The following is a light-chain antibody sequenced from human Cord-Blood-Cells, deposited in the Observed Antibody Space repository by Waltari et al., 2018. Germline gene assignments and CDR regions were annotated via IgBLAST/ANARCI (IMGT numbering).Light chain of an antibody. Sequence: EIVLTQSPATLSLSPGETATLSCRASQSVSSYFAWYQQKPGQAPRLLIYDASNRATCIPARFSGSGSGTDFTLTISSLEPEDFAVYYCQQRSNWTFGQGTKVEIK. J-gene: IGKJ1*01. CDR2: DAS. CDR3: QQRSNWT. CDR1: QSVSSY. V-gene: IGKV3-11*01.